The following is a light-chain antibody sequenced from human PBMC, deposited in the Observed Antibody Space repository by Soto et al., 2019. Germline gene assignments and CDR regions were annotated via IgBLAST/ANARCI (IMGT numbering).Light chain of an antibody. CDR3: QQYGSSPRT. CDR2: GAS. V-gene: IGKV3-20*01. CDR1: QSVSSSY. J-gene: IGKJ1*01. Sequence: ESGLTQSPGTLSLSPGERATLSCRASQSVSSSYLAWYQQKPGQAPRLLIDGASSRATGITDRFSCSGSGTDFTLTISRLEPEDFAVCYGQQYGSSPRTFGQGPQVEIK.